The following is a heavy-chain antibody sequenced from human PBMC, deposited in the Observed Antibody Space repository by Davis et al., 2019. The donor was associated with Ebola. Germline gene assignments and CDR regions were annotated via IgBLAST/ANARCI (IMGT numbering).Heavy chain of an antibody. D-gene: IGHD3-10*01. V-gene: IGHV3-9*01. J-gene: IGHJ4*02. CDR3: VKATGNYYGSASYYTIDYHFDH. Sequence: SLKISCSASGFTFSSFVMHWVRQAPGKGLEWVSGISWSSGSMAYVDSVRGRFTVSRDNDKKSLYLQMNSLRPEDTGLYYCVKATGNYYGSASYYTIDYHFDHWGQGTLVTVSS. CDR1: GFTFSSFV. CDR2: ISWSSGSM.